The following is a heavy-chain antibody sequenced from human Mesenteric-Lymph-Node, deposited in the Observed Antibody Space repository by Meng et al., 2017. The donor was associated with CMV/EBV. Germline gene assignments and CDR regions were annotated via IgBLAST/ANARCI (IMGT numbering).Heavy chain of an antibody. CDR1: GFTFSSYW. D-gene: IGHD5-18*01. Sequence: GESLKISCAASGFTFSSYWMSWVRQAPGKGLEWVANIKQDGSEKYYVDSVKGRFTISRDNAKNSLYLQMNSLRAGDSAVYYCAKPGNTAMNYNWYDMDVWGQGTTVTVSS. CDR2: IKQDGSEK. V-gene: IGHV3-7*03. CDR3: AKPGNTAMNYNWYDMDV. J-gene: IGHJ6*02.